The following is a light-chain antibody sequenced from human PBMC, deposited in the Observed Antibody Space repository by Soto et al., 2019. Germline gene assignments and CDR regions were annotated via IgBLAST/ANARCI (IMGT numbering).Light chain of an antibody. Sequence: EIVLTQSPGTLSLSPGERATLSCRTSQSISSSYLAWYQQKPGQAPRLLIYGASRRATGIPDRFSGSGAGAEFTLSISSLQSEDFAVYYCQQYNTWPRTFGQGTKVETK. CDR2: GAS. CDR3: QQYNTWPRT. J-gene: IGKJ1*01. CDR1: QSISSSY. V-gene: IGKV3-20*01.